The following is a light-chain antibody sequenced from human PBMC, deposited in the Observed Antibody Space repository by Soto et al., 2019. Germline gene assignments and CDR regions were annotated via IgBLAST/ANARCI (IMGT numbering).Light chain of an antibody. Sequence: QSMLTQPPSVSGAPGQRVTISCIGASYAVHWYQQLPGTAPKLLIYDNNNRPSGVPDRFSGSKSGTSASLAITGLLAEDEAAYYCQSYDSSLSGWVFGGGTKLTVL. V-gene: IGLV1-40*01. CDR2: DNN. CDR1: GASYA. CDR3: QSYDSSLSGWV. J-gene: IGLJ3*02.